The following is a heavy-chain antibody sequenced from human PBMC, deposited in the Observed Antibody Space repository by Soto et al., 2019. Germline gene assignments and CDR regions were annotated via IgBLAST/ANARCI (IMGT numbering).Heavy chain of an antibody. CDR3: TRDGRGLGRLSLFEY. Sequence: GGSLRLSCVASGFNVNSDYMNWVRQTPGKGLEWVASIYSGETTYYADSVRGRFTISSDKSKNTLYFQLSSLRIEDTAVYYCTRDGRGLGRLSLFEYWGQGVLVTVS. CDR2: IYSGETT. D-gene: IGHD2-21*02. J-gene: IGHJ4*02. V-gene: IGHV3-53*01. CDR1: GFNVNSDY.